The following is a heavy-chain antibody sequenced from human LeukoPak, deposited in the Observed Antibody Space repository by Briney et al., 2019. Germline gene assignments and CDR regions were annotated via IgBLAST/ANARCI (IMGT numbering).Heavy chain of an antibody. J-gene: IGHJ4*02. D-gene: IGHD3-9*01. CDR3: ARVRYYYDILTGYSYFDY. Sequence: GGSLRLSCAASGFTFSSYSMNWVRQAPGKGLEWVSSISSSSSYIYYADSVKGRFTISRDNSKNTLYLQMNSLRGEDTAVYYCARVRYYYDILTGYSYFDYWGQGTLVTVSS. V-gene: IGHV3-21*01. CDR1: GFTFSSYS. CDR2: ISSSSSYI.